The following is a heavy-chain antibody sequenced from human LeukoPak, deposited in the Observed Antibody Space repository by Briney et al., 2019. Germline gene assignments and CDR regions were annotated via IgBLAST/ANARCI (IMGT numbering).Heavy chain of an antibody. CDR3: ARRSYYSDSRGDDAYDV. J-gene: IGHJ3*01. CDR1: GYTFTRYG. Sequence: ASVKVSCKASGYTFTRYGISWVRQAPGQELEWMGWISGYNGNTNNAQNVQGRLTMTTDTSTSTAYMELRGLRSDDTAVYYCARRSYYSDSRGDDAYDVWGQGTMVTVSS. D-gene: IGHD3-22*01. CDR2: ISGYNGNT. V-gene: IGHV1-18*04.